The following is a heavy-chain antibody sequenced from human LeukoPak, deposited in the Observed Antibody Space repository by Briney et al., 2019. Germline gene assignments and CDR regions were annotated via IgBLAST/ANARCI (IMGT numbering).Heavy chain of an antibody. CDR3: ARGPVGYGGSLDY. CDR1: GGSISSGGYS. CDR2: IYYSGST. V-gene: IGHV4-61*08. J-gene: IGHJ4*02. Sequence: SQTLSLTCAVSGGSISSGGYSWSWIRQPPGKGLEWIGYIYYSGSTNYNPSLKSRVTISVDTSKNQFSLKLSSVTAADTAVYYCARGPVGYGGSLDYWGQGTLVTVSS. D-gene: IGHD4-23*01.